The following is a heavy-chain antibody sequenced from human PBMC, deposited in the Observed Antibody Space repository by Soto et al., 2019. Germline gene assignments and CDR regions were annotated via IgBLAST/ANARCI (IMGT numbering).Heavy chain of an antibody. D-gene: IGHD3-22*01. CDR2: ISGSGGST. CDR3: AKGARDAHYYDSSGPEHPFDY. V-gene: IGHV3-23*01. Sequence: GGSLRLSCAASGFTFSSYAMSWVRQAPGKGLEWVSAISGSGGSTYYADSVKGRLTISRDNSKKSLYLQMNSMRAEDTAVYYCAKGARDAHYYDSSGPEHPFDYWGQGTLGTVSS. J-gene: IGHJ4*02. CDR1: GFTFSSYA.